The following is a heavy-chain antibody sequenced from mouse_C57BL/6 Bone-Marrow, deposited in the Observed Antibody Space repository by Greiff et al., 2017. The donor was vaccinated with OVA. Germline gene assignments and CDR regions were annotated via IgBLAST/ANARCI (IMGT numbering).Heavy chain of an antibody. Sequence: QVQLQQPGAELVKPGASVKLSCKASGYTFTSYWMHWVKQRPGQGLEWIGMIHPNSGSTNYNEKFKSKATLTVDKSSSTAYMQLSSLTSEDSAVYYCARSYYGSSFAWFAYWGQGTLVTVSA. CDR2: IHPNSGST. CDR3: ARSYYGSSFAWFAY. CDR1: GYTFTSYW. J-gene: IGHJ3*01. V-gene: IGHV1-64*01. D-gene: IGHD1-1*01.